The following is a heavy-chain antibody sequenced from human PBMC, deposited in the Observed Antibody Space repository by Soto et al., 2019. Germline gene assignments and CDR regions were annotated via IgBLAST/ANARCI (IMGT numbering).Heavy chain of an antibody. D-gene: IGHD5-18*01. V-gene: IGHV3-66*01. CDR2: IYSGGST. Sequence: GGSLRLSCAASGFTVSSNYMSWVRQAPGKGLEWVSVIYSGGSTYYADSVKGRFTISRDNSKNTLYLQMNSLRAEDTAVYYCVRGDGDYNDGNGYLARHWGQGTLVTVSS. CDR3: VRGDGDYNDGNGYLARH. J-gene: IGHJ4*02. CDR1: GFTVSSNY.